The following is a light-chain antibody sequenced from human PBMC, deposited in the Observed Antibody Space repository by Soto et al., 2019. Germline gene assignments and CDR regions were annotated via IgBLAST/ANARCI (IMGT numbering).Light chain of an antibody. Sequence: IPLTQSPAALPASVGDRVTITCQASQDISNYLNWYQQKPGKAPELLINDASNLEMGVPSRFSGVGSGTDFTFTISSLQPEDIATYFCQQYDSLPITFGQGTRLAIK. CDR3: QQYDSLPIT. J-gene: IGKJ5*01. V-gene: IGKV1-33*01. CDR1: QDISNY. CDR2: DAS.